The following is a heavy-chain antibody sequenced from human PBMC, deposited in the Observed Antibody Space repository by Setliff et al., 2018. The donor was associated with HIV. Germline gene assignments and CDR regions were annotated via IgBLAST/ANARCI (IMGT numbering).Heavy chain of an antibody. CDR1: GDTFNSHA. CDR3: ARDSRDIVVVIAPEPEPYYYYGMDV. D-gene: IGHD2-15*01. J-gene: IGHJ6*02. CDR2: IIPIFGTP. Sequence: ASVKVSCKASGDTFNSHAISWVRQAPGQGLEWMGGIIPIFGTPNYAQKFKGRLTITADESTSTVYMELSSLGSEDTAVYYCARDSRDIVVVIAPEPEPYYYYGMDVWGEGTTVTV. V-gene: IGHV1-69*13.